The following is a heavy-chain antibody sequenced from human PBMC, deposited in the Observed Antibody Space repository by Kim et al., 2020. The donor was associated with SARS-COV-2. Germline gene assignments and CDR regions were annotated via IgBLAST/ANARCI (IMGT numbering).Heavy chain of an antibody. V-gene: IGHV4-59*01. J-gene: IGHJ3*02. D-gene: IGHD3-3*01. Sequence: LKRRVTISVDTSKNQFSLKLSSVTAADTAVYYCASSVGGFWSGYSNAFDIWGQGTMVTVSS. CDR3: ASSVGGFWSGYSNAFDI.